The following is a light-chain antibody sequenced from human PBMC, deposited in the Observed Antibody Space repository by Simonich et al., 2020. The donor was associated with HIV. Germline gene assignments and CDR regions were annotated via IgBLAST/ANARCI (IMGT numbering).Light chain of an antibody. V-gene: IGKV2-28*01. CDR3: MQVLQTPYT. J-gene: IGKJ2*01. CDR2: LGS. CDR1: QSLLYSNGYNY. Sequence: DIVMTQSPLSLPVTPGEPASISCRCSQSLLYSNGYNYLDWYLQKPGQSPQLLIYLGSTRAAGVPDRFSGSGSGTDFTLKISRVEAEDVGVYYCMQVLQTPYTFGQGTKLEIK.